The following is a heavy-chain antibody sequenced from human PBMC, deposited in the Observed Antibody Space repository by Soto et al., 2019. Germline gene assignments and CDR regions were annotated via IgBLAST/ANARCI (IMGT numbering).Heavy chain of an antibody. CDR1: GGCVSSGSFH. D-gene: IGHD6-19*01. CDR3: ARIGGWYDIDF. V-gene: IGHV4-61*01. CDR2: IFHNGTA. Sequence: SETLSLTCSVSGGCVSSGSFHWSWIRQVPGKGLQFIGSIFHNGTANYSPSLKNRVSMSIDTSQSQFSLQLISVAAADTAVYYCARIGGWYDIDFWGQGNLVTVSS. J-gene: IGHJ4*02.